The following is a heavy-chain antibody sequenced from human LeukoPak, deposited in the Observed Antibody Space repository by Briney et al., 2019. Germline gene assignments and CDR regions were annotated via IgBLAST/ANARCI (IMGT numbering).Heavy chain of an antibody. D-gene: IGHD1-7*01. CDR1: GGSIISSSFW. J-gene: IGHJ4*02. CDR3: ARLRYNWNYDFDY. CDR2: IYYSGVS. Sequence: SETLSLTCTVSGGSIISSSFWWGWIRRPPGKGLEWIGSIYYSGVSYYNTSLKSRVTISVDTSKNQFSLKLSSVTAADTAVYYCARLRYNWNYDFDYWGQGTLVTVSS. V-gene: IGHV4-39*07.